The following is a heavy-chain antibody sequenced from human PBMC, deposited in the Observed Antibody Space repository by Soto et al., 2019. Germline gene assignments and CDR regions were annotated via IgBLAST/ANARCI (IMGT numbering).Heavy chain of an antibody. CDR3: ARVRDYHDFWSGYYKAWFDP. CDR2: TSGYNGNT. V-gene: IGHV1-18*01. Sequence: QGQLVQSGAEVKTPGASVKVSCKASGYTFSSYGITWVRQAPGQGLEWMGWTSGYNGNTNYAQKLQGRVTMTTHTSTSTAYMELRSLRSDDTAVYYCARVRDYHDFWSGYYKAWFDPWGQGTRVTVSS. J-gene: IGHJ5*02. CDR1: GYTFSSYG. D-gene: IGHD3-3*01.